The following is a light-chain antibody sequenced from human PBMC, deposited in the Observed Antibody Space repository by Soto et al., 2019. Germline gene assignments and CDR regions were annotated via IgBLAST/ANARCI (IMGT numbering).Light chain of an antibody. CDR2: DAS. V-gene: IGKV1-5*01. J-gene: IGKJ5*01. CDR1: QTIRNY. CDR3: QRSYSSTVT. Sequence: DIQMTQSPSTLSAFVGDRVTITCRASQTIRNYLAWYQQKPGKAPDLLIYDASSLENEVPSRFSGSEFETEFTLTISSLQPDDSGTYSCQRSYSSTVTLGQGTRLEI.